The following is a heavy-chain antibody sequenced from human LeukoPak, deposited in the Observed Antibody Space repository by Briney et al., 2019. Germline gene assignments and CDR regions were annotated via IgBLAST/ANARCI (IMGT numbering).Heavy chain of an antibody. CDR2: ISGSGGST. J-gene: IGHJ6*03. V-gene: IGHV3-23*01. D-gene: IGHD3-16*01. CDR1: GFTFSSYA. Sequence: GGSLILSCAASGFTFSSYAMSWVRQAPGKGLEWVSAISGSGGSTYYADSVKGRFTISRDNSKNTLYLQMNSLRAEDTAVYYCAKGECFNYYYYYYMDVWGKGTTVTVSS. CDR3: AKGECFNYYYYYYMDV.